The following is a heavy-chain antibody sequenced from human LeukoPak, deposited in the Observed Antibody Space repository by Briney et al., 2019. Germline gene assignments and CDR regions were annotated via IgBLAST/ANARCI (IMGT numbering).Heavy chain of an antibody. V-gene: IGHV4-34*01. CDR1: GGSFSGYY. Sequence: PSETLSLTCAVYGGSFSGYYWSWIRQPPPQGLEWIGEINHSGSTNYNPSLKSRVTISVDTSKNQFSLKLSSVTAADTAVYYCSGTLPRIAVAPIWGQGTMVTVSS. J-gene: IGHJ3*02. CDR2: INHSGST. CDR3: SGTLPRIAVAPI. D-gene: IGHD6-19*01.